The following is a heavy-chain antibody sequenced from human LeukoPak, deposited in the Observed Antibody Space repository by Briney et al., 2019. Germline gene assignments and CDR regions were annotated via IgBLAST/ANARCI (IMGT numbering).Heavy chain of an antibody. CDR3: ARAPYSSSWYYFDY. CDR2: IGSSSSYT. J-gene: IGHJ4*02. Sequence: PGGPLRLSCAASGFPFSDYYMSWIRQAPGKGLEWVSYIGSSSSYTNYADSVKGRFTISRDNAKNSLYLQMNSLRAEDTAVYYCARAPYSSSWYYFDYWGQGTLVTVSS. D-gene: IGHD6-13*01. V-gene: IGHV3-11*05. CDR1: GFPFSDYY.